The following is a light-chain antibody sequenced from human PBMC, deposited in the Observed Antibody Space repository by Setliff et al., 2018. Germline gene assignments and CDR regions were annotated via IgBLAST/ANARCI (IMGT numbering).Light chain of an antibody. CDR2: EVS. J-gene: IGLJ1*01. Sequence: QSALTQPASVSGSPGQTITISCTGTRNDVGAYNYVSWYQQHPGKAPKVMIYEVSNRPSGVSFRFSGSKSGNTASLTISGLQPEDEADYYCTSYTISSTEVFGTGTKVTVL. CDR3: TSYTISSTEV. CDR1: RNDVGAYNY. V-gene: IGLV2-14*01.